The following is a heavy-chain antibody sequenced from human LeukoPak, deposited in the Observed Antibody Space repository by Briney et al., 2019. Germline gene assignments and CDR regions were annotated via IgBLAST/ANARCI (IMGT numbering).Heavy chain of an antibody. CDR1: GYSISGGYY. J-gene: IGHJ3*02. CDR2: IYHSGST. D-gene: IGHD1-7*01. V-gene: IGHV4-38-2*02. Sequence: SETLSLTCTVSGYSISGGYYWGWIRQPPGKGLEWIGSIYHSGSTYYNPSLKSRVTISVDTSKNQFSLKLSSVTAADTAVYYCAGAGVVTGTTRWGAFDIWGQGTMVTVSS. CDR3: AGAGVVTGTTRWGAFDI.